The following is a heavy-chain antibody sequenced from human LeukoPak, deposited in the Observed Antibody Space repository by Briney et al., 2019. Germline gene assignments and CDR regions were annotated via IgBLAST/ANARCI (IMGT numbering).Heavy chain of an antibody. V-gene: IGHV4-59*01. CDR3: AREGRSWYAFDY. J-gene: IGHJ4*02. Sequence: SETLSLTCAVYGGSFRGYYWSWIRQPPGRGLEWIGYIYYSGSTNYNPSLKSRVTISVDTSKNQFSLKLSSVTAADTAVYYCAREGRSWYAFDYWGQGTLVTVSS. CDR2: IYYSGST. CDR1: GGSFRGYY. D-gene: IGHD6-13*01.